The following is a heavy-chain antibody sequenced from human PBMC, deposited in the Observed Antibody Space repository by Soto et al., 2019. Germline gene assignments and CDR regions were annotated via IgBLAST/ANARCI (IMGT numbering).Heavy chain of an antibody. V-gene: IGHV3-9*01. Sequence: GGSLRLSCAASGFTFDDYAMHWVRQAPGKGLEWVSGISWNSGSIGYADSVKGRFTISRDNAKNSLYLQMNSLRAEDTALYYCARGGTIFGVVITLYYYMDVWGKGTTVTVSS. J-gene: IGHJ6*03. CDR3: ARGGTIFGVVITLYYYMDV. D-gene: IGHD3-3*01. CDR1: GFTFDDYA. CDR2: ISWNSGSI.